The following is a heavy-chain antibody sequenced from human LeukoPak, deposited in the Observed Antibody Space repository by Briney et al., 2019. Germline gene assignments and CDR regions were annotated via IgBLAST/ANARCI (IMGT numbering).Heavy chain of an antibody. CDR3: VKHSAPVLAGARLDH. D-gene: IGHD3-3*02. V-gene: IGHV3-23*01. CDR2: ISGSGTNT. Sequence: PGGTLRLSCAASGFTFSSYGMSWVRQAPGKGLEWVSVISGSGTNTYYADSVKGRFTISRDNPKNTLSLQMNSLRADDTAVYYCVKHSAPVLAGARLDHWGQGTLVTVSS. CDR1: GFTFSSYG. J-gene: IGHJ4*02.